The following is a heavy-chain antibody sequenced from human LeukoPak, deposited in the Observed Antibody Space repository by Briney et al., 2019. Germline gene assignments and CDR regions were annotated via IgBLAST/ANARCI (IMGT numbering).Heavy chain of an antibody. V-gene: IGHV3-11*03. D-gene: IGHD6-6*01. CDR2: ISSSSSYT. J-gene: IGHJ4*02. CDR1: GFTFSDYY. Sequence: GGSLRLSCAASGFTFSDYYMSWIRQAPGKGLEWVSYISSSSSYTNYADSVKGRFTISRDNAKNSLYLQMNSLRAEDTAVYHCAKRATSGKYTDYWGQGTLVTVSS. CDR3: AKRATSGKYTDY.